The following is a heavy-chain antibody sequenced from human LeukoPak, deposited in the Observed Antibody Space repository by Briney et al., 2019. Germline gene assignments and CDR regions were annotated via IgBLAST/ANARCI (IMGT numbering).Heavy chain of an antibody. J-gene: IGHJ6*02. V-gene: IGHV3-9*01. D-gene: IGHD2-15*01. Sequence: GRFLRLSCAASGFTFDDYAMHWVRQAPGKGLEWVSGISRNSGSIGYADSVKGRFTISRDNAKNSLYLQMNSLRAEDTALYYCAKDGIAPYGMDVWGQGTTVTVSS. CDR3: AKDGIAPYGMDV. CDR2: ISRNSGSI. CDR1: GFTFDDYA.